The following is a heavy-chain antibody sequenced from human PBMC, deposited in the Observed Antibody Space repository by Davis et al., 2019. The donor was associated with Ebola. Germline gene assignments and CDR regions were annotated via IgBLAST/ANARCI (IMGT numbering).Heavy chain of an antibody. CDR1: GFTFSSYA. CDR3: ARDSGYYDSSGYSLWYFDL. Sequence: GESLKISCAASGFTFSSYAMSWVRQAAGKGLVWFPRINGDGSSTNYADSVKGRFTISRDNAKNTLYLQMNSLRAEDTAVYYCARDSGYYDSSGYSLWYFDLWGRGTLVTVSS. J-gene: IGHJ2*01. D-gene: IGHD3-22*01. CDR2: INGDGSST. V-gene: IGHV3-74*01.